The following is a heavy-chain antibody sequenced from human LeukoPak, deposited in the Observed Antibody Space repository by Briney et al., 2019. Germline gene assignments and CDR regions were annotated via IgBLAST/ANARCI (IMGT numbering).Heavy chain of an antibody. CDR2: ISWNGDTT. J-gene: IGHJ6*03. D-gene: IGHD3-10*01. Sequence: GGSLRLSCAASGFTFDDYAMHWVRQAPGKGLEWVSLISWNGDTTYYADSVKGRFTISRDNSKDSLYLQMNTLRAEDTALYYCAKEYRTFYYGSGSSYYHYYVDVWGNGTTVTVSS. CDR1: GFTFDDYA. CDR3: AKEYRTFYYGSGSSYYHYYVDV. V-gene: IGHV3-43D*04.